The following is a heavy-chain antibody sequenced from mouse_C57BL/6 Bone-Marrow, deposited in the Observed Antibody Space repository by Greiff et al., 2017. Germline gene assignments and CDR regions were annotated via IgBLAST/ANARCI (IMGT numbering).Heavy chain of an antibody. CDR1: GYAFSSSW. Sequence: VQLQQSGPELVKPGASVKISCKASGYAFSSSWMNWVKQRPGKGLEWIGRIYPGDGDTNYNGKFKGKATLTADKSSSTAYMQLSSLTSEDSAVYFSIYYYGSSPFAYWGQGTLVTVSA. D-gene: IGHD1-1*01. CDR3: IYYYGSSPFAY. CDR2: IYPGDGDT. J-gene: IGHJ3*01. V-gene: IGHV1-82*01.